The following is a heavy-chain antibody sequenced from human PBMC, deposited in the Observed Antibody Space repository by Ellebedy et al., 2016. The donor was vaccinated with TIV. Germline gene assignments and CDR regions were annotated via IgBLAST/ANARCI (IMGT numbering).Heavy chain of an antibody. CDR3: ARGTSVVGATT. CDR2: IIPIFGTA. D-gene: IGHD1-26*01. CDR1: GGTFSSYA. J-gene: IGHJ4*02. V-gene: IGHV1-69*13. Sequence: SVKVSXXASGGTFSSYAISWVRQAPGQGLEWMGGIIPIFGTANYAQKFQGRVTITADESTSTAYMELSSLRSEDTAVYYCARGTSVVGATTWGQGTLVTVSS.